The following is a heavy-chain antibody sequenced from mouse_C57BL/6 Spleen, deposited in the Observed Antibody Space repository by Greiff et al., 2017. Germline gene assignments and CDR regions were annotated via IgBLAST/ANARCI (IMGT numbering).Heavy chain of an antibody. CDR1: GYTFTSYW. V-gene: IGHV1-59*01. CDR3: EKRRAVEKAFDY. Sequence: VQLQQPGAELVRPGTSVKLSCKASGYTFTSYWMHWVKQRPGQGLEWIGVIDPSDSYTNYNQKFKGTATLTVDTSSSTAYMPLSSLTSADSAVYYCEKRRAVEKAFDYWGQGTTLTVSS. D-gene: IGHD1-1*01. J-gene: IGHJ2*01. CDR2: IDPSDSYT.